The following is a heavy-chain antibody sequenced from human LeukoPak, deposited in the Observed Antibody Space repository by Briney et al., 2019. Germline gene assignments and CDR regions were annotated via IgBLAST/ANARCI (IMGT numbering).Heavy chain of an antibody. J-gene: IGHJ4*02. CDR1: GYTFTSYD. D-gene: IGHD4-23*01. CDR2: MNPNSGNT. V-gene: IGHV1-8*03. CDR3: ARSRPNDYGDKPFDY. Sequence: GASVKVSCKASGYTFTSYDINWVRQATGQGLEWMGWMNPNSGNTGYAQKFQGRVTITSTTSISTAYMELSSLRSEDTAVYYCARSRPNDYGDKPFDYWGQGTLVTVSS.